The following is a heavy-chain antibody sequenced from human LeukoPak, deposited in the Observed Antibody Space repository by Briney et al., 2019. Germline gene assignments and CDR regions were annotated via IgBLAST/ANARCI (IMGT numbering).Heavy chain of an antibody. D-gene: IGHD3-10*01. CDR3: ARSGEFHFDY. CDR1: GGTLSSYA. Sequence: SVKVSCKASGGTLSSYAISWVRQAPGQGLEWMGRIIPILGIANYAQKFQGRVTITADKSTSTAYMELSSLRSEDTAVYYCARSGEFHFDYWGQGTLVTVSS. CDR2: IIPILGIA. J-gene: IGHJ4*02. V-gene: IGHV1-69*04.